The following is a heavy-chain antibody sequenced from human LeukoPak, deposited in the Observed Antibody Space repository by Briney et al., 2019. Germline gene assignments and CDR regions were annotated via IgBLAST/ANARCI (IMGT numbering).Heavy chain of an antibody. V-gene: IGHV1-18*01. J-gene: IGHJ6*02. CDR1: GYTFTSYG. CDR3: ARDRSFPLYYYYGMDV. Sequence: ASVKVSCKASGYTFTSYGNSWVRQAPGQGLEWMGWISAYNGNTNYAQKLQGRVTMTTDTSTSTAYMELRSLRSDDTAVYYCARDRSFPLYYYYGMDVWGQGTTVTVSS. CDR2: ISAYNGNT.